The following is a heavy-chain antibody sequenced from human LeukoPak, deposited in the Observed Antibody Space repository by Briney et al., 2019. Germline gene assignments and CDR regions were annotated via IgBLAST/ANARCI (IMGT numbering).Heavy chain of an antibody. J-gene: IGHJ4*02. Sequence: SAKVSCKASGGTFSSYAISWVRQAPGQGLEWMGGIIPIFGTANYAQKFQGRVTITTDESTSTAYMELSSLRSEDTAVYYCARRDNTAMAPFDYWGQGTLVTVSS. CDR3: ARRDNTAMAPFDY. CDR2: IIPIFGTA. D-gene: IGHD5-18*01. V-gene: IGHV1-69*05. CDR1: GGTFSSYA.